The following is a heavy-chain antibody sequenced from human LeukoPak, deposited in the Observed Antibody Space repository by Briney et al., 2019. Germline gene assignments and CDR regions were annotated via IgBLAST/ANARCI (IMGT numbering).Heavy chain of an antibody. CDR2: FSAYNGNT. J-gene: IGHJ1*01. V-gene: IGHV1-18*01. Sequence: ASVRVSCKASGYTFTSYGISWVREAPGQGLEWMGWFSAYNGNTNYAQKLQGRVTMTTDTSTSTAYMELRSLRSDDTAVYYCARVNCSGGSCYFEYFQHWGQGTLVTVSS. CDR1: GYTFTSYG. D-gene: IGHD2-15*01. CDR3: ARVNCSGGSCYFEYFQH.